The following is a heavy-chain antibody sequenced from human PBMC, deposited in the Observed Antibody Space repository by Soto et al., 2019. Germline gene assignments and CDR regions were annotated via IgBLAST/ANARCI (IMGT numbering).Heavy chain of an antibody. CDR2: IYYSGST. CDR3: ARHPTVTEYYFDY. J-gene: IGHJ4*02. D-gene: IGHD4-17*01. Sequence: PSETLSLTCTVSGGSINSGGYYWSWIRQPPGKGLEWIGYIYYSGSTNYNPSLKSRVTISVDTSKNQFSLKLSSVTAADTAVYYCARHPTVTEYYFDYWGQGTLVTVSS. V-gene: IGHV4-61*08. CDR1: GGSINSGGYY.